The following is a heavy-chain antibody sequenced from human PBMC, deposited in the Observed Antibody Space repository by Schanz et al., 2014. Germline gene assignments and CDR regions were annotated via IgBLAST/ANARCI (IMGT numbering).Heavy chain of an antibody. CDR1: GFTFSSYA. Sequence: EVQLLESGGGLVQPGGSLRLSCAASGFTFSSYAMSWVRQAPGKGLEWVSSISHSGGSKYYADSVKGRFTISRDNSENTLYLQMNSLSAEDTAVYYCAKDPSHGDYDYYFDYWGQGTLVTVSS. CDR2: ISHSGGSK. D-gene: IGHD3-22*01. J-gene: IGHJ4*02. V-gene: IGHV3-23*01. CDR3: AKDPSHGDYDYYFDY.